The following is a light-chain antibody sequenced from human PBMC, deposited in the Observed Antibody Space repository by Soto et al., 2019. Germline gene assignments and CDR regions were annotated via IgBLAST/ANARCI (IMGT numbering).Light chain of an antibody. Sequence: DIQMTQSPSSLSASVGDRVSITCRASQSIRYYLNWYQQKPEKAPKLLINAASILQSGVPSRFSCSGSGTEFTLTISSLRPEDSATYSFQQSHSNAITFGQGTRLEIK. J-gene: IGKJ5*01. CDR1: QSIRYY. CDR2: AAS. CDR3: QQSHSNAIT. V-gene: IGKV1-39*01.